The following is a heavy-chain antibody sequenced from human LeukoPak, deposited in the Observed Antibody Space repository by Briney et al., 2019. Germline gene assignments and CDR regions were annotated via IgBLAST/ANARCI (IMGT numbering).Heavy chain of an antibody. Sequence: ASVKVSCKASGYTFTGYYMHWVRQAPGQGLEWMGWINPNSGGTNYAQKFQGRVTMTRDTSISTAYMELSRLRSDDTAVYHCARSREVLRYFDWLADAFDIWGQGTMVTVSS. J-gene: IGHJ3*02. D-gene: IGHD3-9*01. CDR2: INPNSGGT. V-gene: IGHV1-2*02. CDR3: ARSREVLRYFDWLADAFDI. CDR1: GYTFTGYY.